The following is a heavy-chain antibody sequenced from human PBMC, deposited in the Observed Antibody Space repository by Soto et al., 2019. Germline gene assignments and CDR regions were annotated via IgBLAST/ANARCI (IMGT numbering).Heavy chain of an antibody. J-gene: IGHJ4*02. CDR3: ARRGSGSYYDY. Sequence: EVQLLESGGGLVQPGGSLRLSCAASGFTFSSYAMRWVRQAPGKGLEWVSAISGSGGSTYYADSVKGRFTISRDNSKNTVYLQINSLRADDTAVYYCARRGSGSYYDYWGQGTLVTVSS. D-gene: IGHD1-26*01. CDR1: GFTFSSYA. CDR2: ISGSGGST. V-gene: IGHV3-23*01.